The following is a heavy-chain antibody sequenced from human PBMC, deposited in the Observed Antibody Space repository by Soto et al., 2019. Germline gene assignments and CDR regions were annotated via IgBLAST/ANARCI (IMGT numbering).Heavy chain of an antibody. CDR3: ARTQVDCSGGSCSSDNWFDP. CDR1: GYTFTSYD. D-gene: IGHD2-15*01. V-gene: IGHV1-8*01. CDR2: MNPNSGNT. J-gene: IGHJ5*02. Sequence: QVQLVQSGAEVKKPGASVKVSCKASGYTFTSYDINWVRQATGQGLEWMGWMNPNSGNTDYAQKFQGRVTMTRNTAISTAYMELSGLRSEDTAIYYCARTQVDCSGGSCSSDNWFDPWGQGTLVTVSS.